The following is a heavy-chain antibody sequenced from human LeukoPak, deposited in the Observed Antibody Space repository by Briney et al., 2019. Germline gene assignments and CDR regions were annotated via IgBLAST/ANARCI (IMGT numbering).Heavy chain of an antibody. Sequence: GESLKISCKGSGYNFTSYWIGWVRQMPGKGLEWMGIIYPGDSDTRYSPSFQGQVTISADKSISTSYLQWSNLKASDTAMYYCARLPGDFWSANYFDYWGQGTLVTVSS. CDR3: ARLPGDFWSANYFDY. V-gene: IGHV5-51*01. CDR1: GYNFTSYW. D-gene: IGHD3-3*01. J-gene: IGHJ4*02. CDR2: IYPGDSDT.